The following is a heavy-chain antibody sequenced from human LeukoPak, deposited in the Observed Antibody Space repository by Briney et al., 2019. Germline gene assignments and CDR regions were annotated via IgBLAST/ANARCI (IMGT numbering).Heavy chain of an antibody. CDR1: GFTFSSYG. D-gene: IGHD6-13*01. CDR3: AKSSPDAFDI. CDR2: IWYGGSNK. J-gene: IGHJ3*02. Sequence: GGSLRLSCAASGFTFSSYGMHWVRQAPGKGLEWVAVIWYGGSNKYYADSVKGRFTISRDNSKNTLYLQMNSLRAEDTAVYYCAKSSPDAFDIWGQGTMVTVSS. V-gene: IGHV3-30*02.